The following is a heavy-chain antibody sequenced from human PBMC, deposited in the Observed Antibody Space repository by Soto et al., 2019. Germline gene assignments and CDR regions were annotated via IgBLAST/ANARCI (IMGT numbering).Heavy chain of an antibody. Sequence: LRRTFADSGFTLSSYCMHWVRQAPGKGLEWVAVIWYDGSNKYYADSVKGRFTISRDNSKNTLYLQMNSLRAEDTAVYYCARNTAYGDSHYYYGMDVWGQGTTVPVSS. J-gene: IGHJ6*02. CDR1: GFTLSSYC. CDR3: ARNTAYGDSHYYYGMDV. V-gene: IGHV3-33*01. CDR2: IWYDGSNK. D-gene: IGHD4-17*01.